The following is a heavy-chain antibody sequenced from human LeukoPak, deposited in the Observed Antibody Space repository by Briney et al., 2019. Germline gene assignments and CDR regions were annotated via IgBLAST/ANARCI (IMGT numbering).Heavy chain of an antibody. CDR3: AKRAVTTAAYLWFDP. CDR2: IYSSGST. D-gene: IGHD2-2*01. V-gene: IGHV4-59*08. CDR1: GGSISSNY. J-gene: IGHJ5*02. Sequence: SETLSLTCAVSGGSISSNYWGWIRQPPGKGLEWLGYIYSSGSTTYNPSLESRLTISIDTSKNHFSLKLSSVTAADTAVYYCAKRAVTTAAYLWFDPWGQGTLVTVSS.